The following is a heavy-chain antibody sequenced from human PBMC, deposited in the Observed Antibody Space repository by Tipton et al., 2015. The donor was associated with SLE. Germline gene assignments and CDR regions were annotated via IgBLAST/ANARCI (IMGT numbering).Heavy chain of an antibody. Sequence: TLSLTCTASGGSISSSSYYWGWIRQPPGKGLEWIGSIYYSGSTYYNPSLKSRVTISVDTSKNQFSLKLSSVTAADTAVYYCARLIVGATSDDWGQGTLVTVSS. CDR3: ARLIVGATSDD. V-gene: IGHV4-39*07. J-gene: IGHJ4*02. CDR1: GGSISSSSYY. CDR2: IYYSGST. D-gene: IGHD1-26*01.